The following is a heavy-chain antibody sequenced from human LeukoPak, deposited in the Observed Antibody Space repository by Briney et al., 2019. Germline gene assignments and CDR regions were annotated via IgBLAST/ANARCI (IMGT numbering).Heavy chain of an antibody. CDR1: GYSFTSYW. D-gene: IGHD3-10*01. CDR2: IYPGDSDT. CDR3: ARFTMVRGVIITFDY. V-gene: IGHV5-51*01. J-gene: IGHJ4*02. Sequence: GESLKISCQGSGYSFTSYWIAWVRQMPGKGLEWMGIIYPGDSDTRYSPSFQGQVTISADKSISTAYLQWSSLKASDTAMYYCARFTMVRGVIITFDYWGQGTLVTVSS.